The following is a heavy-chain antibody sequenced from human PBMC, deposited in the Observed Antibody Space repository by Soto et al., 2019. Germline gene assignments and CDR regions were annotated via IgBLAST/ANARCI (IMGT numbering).Heavy chain of an antibody. J-gene: IGHJ5*02. CDR3: ARQASGYYYGWFDP. CDR1: GGSVSSSSFH. Sequence: SETLSLTCTVSGGSVSSSSFHWGWIRQPPGKGLEWIGSIYYSGSTYYSPSLKSRVTISVDTSKNQFSLKLSSVTAADTAVYYCARQASGYYYGWFDPWGQGTLVTVSS. V-gene: IGHV4-39*01. CDR2: IYYSGST. D-gene: IGHD3-22*01.